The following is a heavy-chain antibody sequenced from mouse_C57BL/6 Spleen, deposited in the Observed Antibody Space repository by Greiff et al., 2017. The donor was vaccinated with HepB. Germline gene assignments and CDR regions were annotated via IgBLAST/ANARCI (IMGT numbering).Heavy chain of an antibody. CDR2: INYDGSST. Sequence: EVMLVESEGGLVQPGSSMKLSCTASGFTFSDYYMAWVRQVPEKGLEWVANINYDGSSTYYLDSLKSRFIISRDNAENILYLQMSSLKSEDTATYYCAREGALDSSGYGFAYWGQGTLVTVSA. J-gene: IGHJ3*01. V-gene: IGHV5-16*01. CDR1: GFTFSDYY. CDR3: AREGALDSSGYGFAY. D-gene: IGHD3-2*02.